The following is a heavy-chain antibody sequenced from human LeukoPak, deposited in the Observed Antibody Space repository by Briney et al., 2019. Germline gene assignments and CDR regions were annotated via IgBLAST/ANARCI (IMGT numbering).Heavy chain of an antibody. CDR2: INHSGST. CDR1: GGSFSGYY. J-gene: IGHJ3*02. CDR3: ARLSRGYSYGNDGFDI. D-gene: IGHD5-18*01. V-gene: IGHV4-34*01. Sequence: PSETLSLTCAVYGGSFSGYYWSWIRQPPGKGLEWIGEINHSGSTNYNPSLKSRVTISVDTSKNQFSLKLSSVTAADTAVFYCARLSRGYSYGNDGFDIWGQGTMVIVSS.